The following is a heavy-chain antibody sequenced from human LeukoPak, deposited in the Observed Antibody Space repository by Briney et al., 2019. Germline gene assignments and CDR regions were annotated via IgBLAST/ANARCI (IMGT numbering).Heavy chain of an antibody. CDR3: ARLLGAADAFDI. Sequence: ASVKVSCKASGYIFTGYYIHWVRQAPGQGLEWMGWIDPKRGGTNYEQKFQGRVTMTRDAPIATVYMEVNWLRSDDTAIYYCARLLGAADAFDIWGRGTMVTVSS. D-gene: IGHD1-26*01. CDR2: IDPKRGGT. J-gene: IGHJ3*02. V-gene: IGHV1-2*02. CDR1: GYIFTGYY.